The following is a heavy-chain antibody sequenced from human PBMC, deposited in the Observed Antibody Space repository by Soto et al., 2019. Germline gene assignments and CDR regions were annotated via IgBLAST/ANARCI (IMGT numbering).Heavy chain of an antibody. CDR1: GGTFSSYA. CDR3: AVHYYDSSGYYYKPQTLDY. Sequence: QVQLVQSGAEVQKPGSSVKVSCKASGGTFSSYAISWVRQAPGQGLEWMGGIIPIFGTANYAQKFQGRVTITADESTSTAYMELSSLRSEDTAVYYCAVHYYDSSGYYYKPQTLDYWGQGTLVTVSS. J-gene: IGHJ4*02. D-gene: IGHD3-22*01. CDR2: IIPIFGTA. V-gene: IGHV1-69*01.